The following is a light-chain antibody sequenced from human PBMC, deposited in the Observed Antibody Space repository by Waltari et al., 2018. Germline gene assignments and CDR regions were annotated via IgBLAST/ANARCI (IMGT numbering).Light chain of an antibody. CDR1: QGISSA. CDR3: QQFNSYPWT. J-gene: IGKJ1*01. Sequence: AIQLTRSPSSLSASVGDRVTITCRASQGISSALAWYQQKPGKPPKVLIYDASILESGVPLRFTGSGSGADFTLTIGSLQPDDFATYYCQQFNSYPWTFGQGTKVEIK. CDR2: DAS. V-gene: IGKV1-13*02.